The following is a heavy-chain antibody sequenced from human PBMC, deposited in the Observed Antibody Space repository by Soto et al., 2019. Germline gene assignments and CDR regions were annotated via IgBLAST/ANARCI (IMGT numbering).Heavy chain of an antibody. Sequence: QITLKESGPTLVKPTQTLTLTCTFSGFSLSTNGVGAGWIRQPPRKALQWLALIYWDDDKRYSPSLKSRLTISKGTSKNRVVLTITNMDPVDTATYYCAHSPRITMYDYWGQGTLVTVSS. J-gene: IGHJ4*02. V-gene: IGHV2-5*02. CDR1: GFSLSTNGVG. CDR2: IYWDDDK. CDR3: AHSPRITMYDY. D-gene: IGHD3-10*02.